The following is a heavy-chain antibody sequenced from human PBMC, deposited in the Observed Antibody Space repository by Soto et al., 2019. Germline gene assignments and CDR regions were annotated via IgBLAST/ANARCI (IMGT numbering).Heavy chain of an antibody. J-gene: IGHJ6*03. CDR2: INPNSGVT. D-gene: IGHD5-12*01. V-gene: IGHV1-2*04. CDR3: ARESGGATATLDYYYFYMDV. Sequence: QVQLVQSGAEVKEPGASVTVSCRASGDRFTDYYMHWVRQAPGQGLECMGWINPNSGVTKYAQKFQGWVTMTRDTSIRTVYMQLSRLGFDDTAIYYCARESGGATATLDYYYFYMDVWGTGTTVTVSS. CDR1: GDRFTDYY.